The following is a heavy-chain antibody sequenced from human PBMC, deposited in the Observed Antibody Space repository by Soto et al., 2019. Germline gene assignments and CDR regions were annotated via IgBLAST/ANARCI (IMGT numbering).Heavy chain of an antibody. CDR3: AKLVRGYDILTGYYAPNYYYMDV. Sequence: GGSLRLSCAASGFTFSSYAMSWVRQAPGKGLEWVSAISGSGGSTYYADYVKGRVTISRDNSKNTLYLQMNSLRAEDTSVYYCAKLVRGYDILTGYYAPNYYYMDVWGKGTTVTVSS. J-gene: IGHJ6*03. D-gene: IGHD3-9*01. V-gene: IGHV3-23*01. CDR2: ISGSGGST. CDR1: GFTFSSYA.